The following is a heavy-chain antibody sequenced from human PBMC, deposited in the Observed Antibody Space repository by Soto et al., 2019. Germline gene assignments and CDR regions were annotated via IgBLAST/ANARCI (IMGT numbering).Heavy chain of an antibody. CDR3: AKDSGGWRFDS. CDR2: ISSGSSTI. J-gene: IGHJ4*02. V-gene: IGHV3-48*02. CDR1: GFTFGDYS. D-gene: IGHD2-15*01. Sequence: EVQLVESGGGLIQPGGSLRLYCAASGFTFGDYSMDWVRQAPGKGLEWISSISSGSSTIYYADSVKGRFTISRDNAKNSLSLQMNSQRDDDTAVYYCAKDSGGWRFDSWGQGTLVTVSS.